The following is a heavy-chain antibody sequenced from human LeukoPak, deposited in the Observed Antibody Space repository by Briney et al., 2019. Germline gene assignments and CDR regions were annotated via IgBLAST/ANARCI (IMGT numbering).Heavy chain of an antibody. Sequence: SQTLSLTCTVSGVSISSGSYYWSWIRQPPGKGLEWIGRIYTSRSTNYNPSLKSRVTISVDTSKNQFSLKLSSVTAADTAVYYCAREAGSGSYYIGYWGQGTLVTVSS. CDR2: IYTSRST. V-gene: IGHV4-61*02. CDR3: AREAGSGSYYIGY. CDR1: GVSISSGSYY. J-gene: IGHJ4*02. D-gene: IGHD3-10*01.